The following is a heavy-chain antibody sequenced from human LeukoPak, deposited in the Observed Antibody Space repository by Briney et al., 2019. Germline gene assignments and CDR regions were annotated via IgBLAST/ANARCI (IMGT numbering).Heavy chain of an antibody. CDR1: GGSISSYY. J-gene: IGHJ5*02. Sequence: PSETLSLTCTVSGGSISSYYWSWLRQPPGKGLEWIGYIYYSGSTNFNPSLKSRVTISVDTSKNQFSLKLSSVTAADTAVYYCARAPPWTTVTAWFDPWGQGTLVTVSS. V-gene: IGHV4-59*01. D-gene: IGHD4-17*01. CDR3: ARAPPWTTVTAWFDP. CDR2: IYYSGST.